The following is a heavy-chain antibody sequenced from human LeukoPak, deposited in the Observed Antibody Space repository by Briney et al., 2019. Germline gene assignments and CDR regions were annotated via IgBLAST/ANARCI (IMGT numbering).Heavy chain of an antibody. J-gene: IGHJ5*02. D-gene: IGHD3-3*01. CDR1: GGSISSSSYY. CDR2: IYYSGST. CDR3: ARDFWSGYSLDWFDP. Sequence: PSETLSLTCTVSGGSISSSSYYWGWIRQPPGKGLEWIGSIYYSGSTYYNPSLKSRVTISVDTSKNQFSLKLSSVTAADTAVYYCARDFWSGYSLDWFDPWGQGTLLTVSS. V-gene: IGHV4-39*02.